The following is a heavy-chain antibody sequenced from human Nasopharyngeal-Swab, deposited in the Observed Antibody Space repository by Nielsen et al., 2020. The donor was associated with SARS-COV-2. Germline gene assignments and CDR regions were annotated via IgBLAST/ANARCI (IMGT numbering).Heavy chain of an antibody. V-gene: IGHV1-46*01. Sequence: ASVKVSCKASEYTFTDYYLHWVRQAPGQGLEWMGIINPSGGSTSYAQKFQGRVTMTRDTSTSTVYMELSSLRSEDTAVYYCARENRSSGNFDYWGQGTLVTVSS. J-gene: IGHJ4*02. CDR3: ARENRSSGNFDY. CDR1: EYTFTDYY. D-gene: IGHD6-6*01. CDR2: INPSGGST.